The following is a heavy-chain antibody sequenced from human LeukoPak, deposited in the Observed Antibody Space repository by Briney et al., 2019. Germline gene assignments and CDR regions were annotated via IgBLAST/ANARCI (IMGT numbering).Heavy chain of an antibody. CDR3: AIDEGNYYDSSGYPGY. CDR2: IIPILGIA. V-gene: IGHV1-69*02. D-gene: IGHD3-22*01. J-gene: IGHJ4*02. Sequence: LVASVNVSCTASGGTFSSYTISWVRQAPRQGLEWMGRIIPILGIANYAQKFQGRVTITADKSTSTAYMELSSLRSEDTAVYYCAIDEGNYYDSSGYPGYWGQGTLVTVSS. CDR1: GGTFSSYT.